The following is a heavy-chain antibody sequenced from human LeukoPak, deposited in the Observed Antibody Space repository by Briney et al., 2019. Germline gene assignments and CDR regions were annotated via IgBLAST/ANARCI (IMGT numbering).Heavy chain of an antibody. Sequence: ASVKVSCKASGGTFSSYAISWVRQAPGQGLEWMGRIIPIFGTANYAQKFQGRVTITTDESTSTAYMELSSLRSEDTAVYYCARAQEDYMDVWGKGTTVTVSS. CDR3: ARAQEDYMDV. J-gene: IGHJ6*03. V-gene: IGHV1-69*05. CDR1: GGTFSSYA. CDR2: IIPIFGTA.